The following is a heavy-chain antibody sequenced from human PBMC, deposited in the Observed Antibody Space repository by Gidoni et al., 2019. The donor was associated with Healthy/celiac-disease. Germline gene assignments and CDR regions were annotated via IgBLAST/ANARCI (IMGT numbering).Heavy chain of an antibody. V-gene: IGHV3-11*01. D-gene: IGHD1-26*01. CDR3: ARVTGGSYLPGGVDY. Sequence: QVQLVESGGGLVNPGGSLRLSCAASGLTFSAYYMSWSRQAPGKGREWVSYISSSGSTIYYADSGKGRFTISRDNAKNSLYLQMNSLRAEDTAVYYCARVTGGSYLPGGVDYWGQGTLVTVSS. J-gene: IGHJ4*02. CDR1: GLTFSAYY. CDR2: ISSSGSTI.